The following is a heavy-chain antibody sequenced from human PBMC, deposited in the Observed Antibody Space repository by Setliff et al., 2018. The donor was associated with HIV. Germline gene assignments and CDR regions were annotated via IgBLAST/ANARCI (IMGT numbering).Heavy chain of an antibody. D-gene: IGHD6-19*01. CDR1: GYTFTSYY. V-gene: IGHV1-46*01. CDR2: INPSSGST. CDR3: ARNQGDSSGLYAGDY. J-gene: IGHJ4*01. Sequence: ASVKVSCKASGYTFTSYYMHWVRQAPGQGLEWMGIINPSSGSTTYAQKFQGRVTMTRDTSTSTVYMELSSLRSEDTAVYYCARNQGDSSGLYAGDYWGHGTLVTVSS.